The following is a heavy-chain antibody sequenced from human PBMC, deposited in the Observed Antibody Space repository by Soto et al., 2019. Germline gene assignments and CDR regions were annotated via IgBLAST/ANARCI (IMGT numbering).Heavy chain of an antibody. CDR3: ARVPLYPPPMGYYYGMDV. Sequence: PSETLSLTCTVSGGSISSGGYYWILIRQHPGKGLEWIGYIYYSGSTYYNPSLKSRVTISVDTSKNQFSLKLSSVTAADTAVYYCARVPLYPPPMGYYYGMDVWGQGTTVTVSS. CDR2: IYYSGST. V-gene: IGHV4-31*03. CDR1: GGSISSGGYY. D-gene: IGHD2-8*01. J-gene: IGHJ6*02.